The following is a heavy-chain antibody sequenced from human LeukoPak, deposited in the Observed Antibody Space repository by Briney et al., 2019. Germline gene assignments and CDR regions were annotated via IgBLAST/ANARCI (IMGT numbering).Heavy chain of an antibody. Sequence: PGGSLRLSCAASGFTFSSYMMTWVRKAPGKGLEWVANIKPDGGEKIYVDSVSGRFTISRANAKNSLYLQMNSLRAEDTAVYYCARDGYYYDSSGYSPDYFDYWGQGTLVTVSS. D-gene: IGHD3-22*01. V-gene: IGHV3-7*01. CDR2: IKPDGGEK. CDR3: ARDGYYYDSSGYSPDYFDY. J-gene: IGHJ4*02. CDR1: GFTFSSYM.